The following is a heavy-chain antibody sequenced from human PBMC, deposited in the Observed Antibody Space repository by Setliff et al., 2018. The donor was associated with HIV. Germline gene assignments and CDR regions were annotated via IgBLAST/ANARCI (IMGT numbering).Heavy chain of an antibody. J-gene: IGHJ4*02. D-gene: IGHD3-22*01. CDR1: GGSISSSSYY. Sequence: SETLSLTCTVSGGSISSSSYYWGWIRQPPGKGLEWIGSIYYSGSTYYNPSLKSRVTMSVDTSKNQFSLKLSSVTAADTAVYYCAREATYYYDGSGYYYFDYWGRGTLVTVSS. CDR3: AREATYYYDGSGYYYFDY. V-gene: IGHV4-39*07. CDR2: IYYSGST.